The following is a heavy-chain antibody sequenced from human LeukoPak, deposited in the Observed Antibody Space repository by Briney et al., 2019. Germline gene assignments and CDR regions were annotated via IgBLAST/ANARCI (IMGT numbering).Heavy chain of an antibody. V-gene: IGHV4-59*12. J-gene: IGHJ4*02. Sequence: SETLSLTCTVSGVSISSYHWSWIRQPPGKGLEWIGYISDTGSTNYNPSLKSRVTISVDTSKDQFSLKLSSVTAADTAVYYCARGGFITMVRGVTNFDYWGQGTLVTVSS. CDR2: ISDTGST. CDR3: ARGGFITMVRGVTNFDY. CDR1: GVSISSYH. D-gene: IGHD3-10*01.